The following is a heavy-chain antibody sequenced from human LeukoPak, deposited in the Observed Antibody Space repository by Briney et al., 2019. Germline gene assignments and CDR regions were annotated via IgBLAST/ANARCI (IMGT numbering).Heavy chain of an antibody. D-gene: IGHD3-22*01. V-gene: IGHV4-34*01. CDR1: GGSISSYY. J-gene: IGHJ3*01. Sequence: SETLSLTCTVSGGSISSYYWSWIRQPPGKGLEWIGEINHSRGTNYNPSLKSRVTISLDTSKSQFSLKLSSVTAADTAVYYCARAPYLSSGSWGQRTMVTVSS. CDR2: INHSRGT. CDR3: ARAPYLSSGS.